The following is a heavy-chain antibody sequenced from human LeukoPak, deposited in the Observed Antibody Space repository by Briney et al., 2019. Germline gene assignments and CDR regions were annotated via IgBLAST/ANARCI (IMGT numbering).Heavy chain of an antibody. CDR1: GGSISSYY. CDR2: INHSGST. J-gene: IGHJ4*02. CDR3: AMTSTVTTDNN. D-gene: IGHD4-17*01. V-gene: IGHV4-34*01. Sequence: SETLSLTCTVSGGSISSYYWSWIRQPPGKGLEWIGEINHSGSTNYNPSLKSRVTISVDTSKNQFSLKLSSVTAADTAVYYCAMTSTVTTDNNWGQGTLVTVSS.